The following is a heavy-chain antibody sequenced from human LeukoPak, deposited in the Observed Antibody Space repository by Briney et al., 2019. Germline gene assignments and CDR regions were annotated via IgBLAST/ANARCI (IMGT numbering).Heavy chain of an antibody. V-gene: IGHV3-49*04. CDR1: GFTFGDYA. Sequence: GGSLRLSCTTSGFTFGDYAMSWVRQAPGKGLEGVGFIRSKAYGGTKEYAASVKGRFTISRDDSKSVAYLQMNSLKTEDTALYYCTRTMNHLAPPYYFDYRGQGTLVTVSS. CDR2: IRSKAYGGTK. J-gene: IGHJ4*02. CDR3: TRTMNHLAPPYYFDY.